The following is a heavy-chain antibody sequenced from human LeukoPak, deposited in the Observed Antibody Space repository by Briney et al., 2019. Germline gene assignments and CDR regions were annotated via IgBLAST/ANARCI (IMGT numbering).Heavy chain of an antibody. Sequence: GGSLRLSCAASGFTFSSYSMNWVRQAPGKGLECVSYIISSSSTIYYADSVKGRFTISRDDAKSSLYLKMSSLRVEDMAVYYCERTAYDLRGQSLVPGLDSWGQGTLVTVSS. V-gene: IGHV3-48*04. J-gene: IGHJ4*02. D-gene: IGHD6-19*01. CDR2: IISSSSTI. CDR3: ERTAYDLRGQSLVPGLDS. CDR1: GFTFSSYS.